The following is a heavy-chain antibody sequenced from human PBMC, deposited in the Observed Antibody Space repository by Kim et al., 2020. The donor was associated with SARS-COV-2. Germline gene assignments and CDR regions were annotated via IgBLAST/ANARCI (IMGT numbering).Heavy chain of an antibody. V-gene: IGHV1-69*01. Sequence: ANCEPKFQGRVTITADESTSTAYMELSSLRSEDTAVYYCARLKQWLAFDYWGQGTLVTVSS. J-gene: IGHJ4*02. CDR3: ARLKQWLAFDY. CDR2: A. D-gene: IGHD6-19*01.